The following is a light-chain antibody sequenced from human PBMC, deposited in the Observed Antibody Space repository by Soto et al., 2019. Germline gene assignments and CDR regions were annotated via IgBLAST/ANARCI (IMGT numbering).Light chain of an antibody. CDR1: NSNIGRNT. CDR3: AAWDESPNVPV. CDR2: SNN. Sequence: QSVLTQPPSASGTPGQRVTISCSGSNSNIGRNTVNWYQQLSGAAPSLLIYSNNQRPSGVPDRFSGSKSGTSASLAISGLQSEDEADYYCAAWDESPNVPVFGGGTKLTVL. J-gene: IGLJ3*02. V-gene: IGLV1-44*01.